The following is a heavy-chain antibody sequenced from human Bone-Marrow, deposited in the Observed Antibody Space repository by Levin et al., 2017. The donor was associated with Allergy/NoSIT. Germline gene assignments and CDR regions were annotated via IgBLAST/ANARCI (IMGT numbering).Heavy chain of an antibody. J-gene: IGHJ6*02. CDR1: GFNFSIYG. D-gene: IGHD3-9*01. CDR2: ISSSSSNI. V-gene: IGHV3-21*04. CDR3: ARDRTNGILTNYGMDV. Sequence: LSLTCAASGFNFSIYGMNWVRQAPGKGLEWVSSISSSSSNIYHADSLKGRFTISRENAKNSLYLQMKSLRAEDTAVYYCARDRTNGILTNYGMDVWGQGTTVTVSS.